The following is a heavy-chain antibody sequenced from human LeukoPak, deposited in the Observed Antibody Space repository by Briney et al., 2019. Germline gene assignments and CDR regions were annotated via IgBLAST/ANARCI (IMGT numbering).Heavy chain of an antibody. Sequence: GGSLRLSCAASGFTFSSYWMSWVRHAPGKGLEWVANIKQDGSEKYYVDSVKGRFSISRDNAKNSLYLQMNSLRAEDTAVYYCARDDYYYGMDVWGQGTTVTVSS. CDR3: ARDDYYYGMDV. J-gene: IGHJ6*02. CDR2: IKQDGSEK. CDR1: GFTFSSYW. V-gene: IGHV3-7*01.